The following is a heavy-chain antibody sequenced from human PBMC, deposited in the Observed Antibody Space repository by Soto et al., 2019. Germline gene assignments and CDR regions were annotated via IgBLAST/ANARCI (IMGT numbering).Heavy chain of an antibody. Sequence: PGESLKISCKGSGYSFTSYWIGWVRQMPGKGLEWMGIIYPGDSDTRNSPSFQGQVTNSADKSISTANLQWSSLKASDTAMFYCARLDEAGRYVGAPYYGMDVWGQGTTVTVSS. J-gene: IGHJ6*02. CDR1: GYSFTSYW. D-gene: IGHD1-26*01. V-gene: IGHV5-51*01. CDR2: IYPGDSDT. CDR3: ARLDEAGRYVGAPYYGMDV.